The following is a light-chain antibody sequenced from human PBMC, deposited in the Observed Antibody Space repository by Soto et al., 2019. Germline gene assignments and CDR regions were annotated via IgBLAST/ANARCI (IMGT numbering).Light chain of an antibody. V-gene: IGKV1-5*03. J-gene: IGKJ1*01. Sequence: DIQMTQSPSTLPASVGDRVTITCRASQSISSYLTWYQHQPGKAPKLLIYKASTLKSGVPSRFSGSGSGTEFTLTISSLQPDDFATYYCQHYNSYSEAFGQGTKVDIK. CDR3: QHYNSYSEA. CDR1: QSISSY. CDR2: KAS.